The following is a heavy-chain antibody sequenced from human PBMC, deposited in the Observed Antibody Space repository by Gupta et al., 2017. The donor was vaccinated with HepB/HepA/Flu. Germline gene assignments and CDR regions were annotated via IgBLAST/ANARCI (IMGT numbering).Heavy chain of an antibody. CDR3: ARVVGATGYYFDN. V-gene: IGHV3-66*01. D-gene: IGHD1-26*01. CDR1: GFTVRSNY. CDR2: IYSGGGT. J-gene: IGHJ4*02. Sequence: EVQLVESGGVLVQPAGSLRLSCASSGFTVRSNYMSWVRQAPGKGLEWVSVIYSGGGTNYVDSVKGRFTMSRDNAKKTVYLQMNSLRAEDTAVYYCARVVGATGYYFDNGGQGTLVTVSS.